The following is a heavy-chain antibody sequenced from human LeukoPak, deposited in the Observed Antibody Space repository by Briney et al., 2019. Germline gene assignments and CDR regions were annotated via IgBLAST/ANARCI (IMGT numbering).Heavy chain of an antibody. CDR2: ISYDGRNK. J-gene: IGHJ4*02. D-gene: IGHD3-22*01. V-gene: IGHV3-30*04. CDR3: AKAPFDTSGLSSPNYFDY. CDR1: GFTFSSYA. Sequence: GGSLRLSCAASGFTFSSYAMHWVRQAPGKGLEWVAVISYDGRNKYYADSVKGRFTISRDNSKSTLYLQMNSLRAEDTAVYYCAKAPFDTSGLSSPNYFDYWGQGTLVTVSS.